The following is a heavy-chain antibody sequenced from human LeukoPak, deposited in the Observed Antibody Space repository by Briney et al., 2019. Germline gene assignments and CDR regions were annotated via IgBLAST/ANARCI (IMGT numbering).Heavy chain of an antibody. Sequence: SETLSLTCAVHGGSFSGYYWSWIRQPPGKGLEWIGEINHSGSTHYNPSLKSRVTISVDTSKNQFSLKLSSVTAADTAVYYCARDSSGIDYWGQGTLVTVSS. CDR2: INHSGST. CDR1: GGSFSGYY. CDR3: ARDSSGIDY. J-gene: IGHJ4*02. V-gene: IGHV4-34*01. D-gene: IGHD5-18*01.